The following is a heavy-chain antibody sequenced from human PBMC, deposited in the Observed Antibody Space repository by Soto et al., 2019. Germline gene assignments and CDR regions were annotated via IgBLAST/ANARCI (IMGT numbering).Heavy chain of an antibody. Sequence: PSQTLSLTCAISGDSVSSNSAAWNWIRQSPSRGLEWLGRTYYRSKWYNDYAVSVKSRITINPDTSKNQFSLQLNSVTPEDTAVYYCARDFRKDIVVVVAATRYYYYGMDVWGQGTTVTVSS. J-gene: IGHJ6*02. V-gene: IGHV6-1*01. CDR2: TYYRSKWYN. CDR1: GDSVSSNSAA. CDR3: ARDFRKDIVVVVAATRYYYYGMDV. D-gene: IGHD2-15*01.